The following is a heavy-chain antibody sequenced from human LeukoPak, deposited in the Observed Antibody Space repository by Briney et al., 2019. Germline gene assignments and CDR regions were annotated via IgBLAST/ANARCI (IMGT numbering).Heavy chain of an antibody. V-gene: IGHV3-74*01. Sequence: GGSLRLSCAASGFSFSSYWMHWVRQAPGKGLVWVSRINYGGSSTSYADSVKGRFTISRDNAKNTLYLQMNSLRAEDTAVYYCARDSRFGKLLIPYFDYWGQGTLVTVSS. CDR2: INYGGSST. CDR1: GFSFSSYW. D-gene: IGHD3-10*01. J-gene: IGHJ4*02. CDR3: ARDSRFGKLLIPYFDY.